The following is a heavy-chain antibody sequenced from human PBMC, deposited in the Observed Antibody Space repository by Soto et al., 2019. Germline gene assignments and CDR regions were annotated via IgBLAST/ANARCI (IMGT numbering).Heavy chain of an antibody. Sequence: QVQLLESGGGVVQPGGSLRLSCAVSGFTFSSYAMHWVRQPPGKGLEWVAVVSNDGRNKFYADSVRGRFTISRDNSKNTLYLEMDSLRVEDTAVFYCARGQHGLDHWGQGRLVLVSP. CDR2: VSNDGRNK. V-gene: IGHV3-30-3*01. D-gene: IGHD2-8*01. CDR1: GFTFSSYA. CDR3: ARGQHGLDH. J-gene: IGHJ4*02.